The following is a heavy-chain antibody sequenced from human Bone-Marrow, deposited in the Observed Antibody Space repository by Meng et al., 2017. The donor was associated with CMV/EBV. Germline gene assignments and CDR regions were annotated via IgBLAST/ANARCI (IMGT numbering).Heavy chain of an antibody. Sequence: QVQLVQSGAEVNKPGASVKVSCKAYGYTFTSDDINSVRQAAGQGLEWMGWMNPNSGNTDYAQKFQGRVTMTRNISKSTAYMDLSSLRSEDTAVYYCATGVADFEYWGQGTLVTVSS. V-gene: IGHV1-8*01. J-gene: IGHJ4*02. CDR1: GYTFTSDD. D-gene: IGHD6-19*01. CDR3: ATGVADFEY. CDR2: MNPNSGNT.